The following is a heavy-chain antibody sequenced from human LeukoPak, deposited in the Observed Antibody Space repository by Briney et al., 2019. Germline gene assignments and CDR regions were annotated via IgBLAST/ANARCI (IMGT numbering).Heavy chain of an antibody. D-gene: IGHD3-10*01. CDR1: GYTSTSYD. Sequence: ASVKVSCKASGYTSTSYDINWVRQATGQGLEWMGWMNPNSGNTGYAQKFQGRVTMTRNTSISTAYMGLSSLRSEDTAVYYCARSQYYYGSGSYYRPPSYWGQGTLVTVSS. CDR2: MNPNSGNT. V-gene: IGHV1-8*01. CDR3: ARSQYYYGSGSYYRPPSY. J-gene: IGHJ4*02.